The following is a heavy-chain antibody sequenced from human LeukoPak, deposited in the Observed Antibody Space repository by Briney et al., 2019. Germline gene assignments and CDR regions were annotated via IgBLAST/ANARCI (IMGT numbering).Heavy chain of an antibody. Sequence: SETLSLTRTVSGGSISSYYWSWIRQPPGKGLEWIGYIYYSGSTNYNPSLKSRVTISVDTSKNQFSLKLSSVTAADTAVYYCARHNGYFDYWGQGTLVTVSS. D-gene: IGHD2-8*01. CDR2: IYYSGST. V-gene: IGHV4-59*08. CDR3: ARHNGYFDY. CDR1: GGSISSYY. J-gene: IGHJ4*02.